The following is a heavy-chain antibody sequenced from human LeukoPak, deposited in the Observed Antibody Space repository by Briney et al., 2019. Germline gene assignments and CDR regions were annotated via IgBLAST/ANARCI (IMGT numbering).Heavy chain of an antibody. CDR3: ARSPRYSSGSLEP. CDR2: INSDGSST. J-gene: IGHJ4*02. V-gene: IGHV3-74*01. CDR1: GFTFSSYW. Sequence: GRSLRLSCAASGFTFSSYWMHWVRQAPGKGLVWVSRINSDGSSTSYADSVKGRFTISRDNAKNTLYLQMNSLRAEDTAVYYCARSPRYSSGSLEPWGQGTLVTVSS. D-gene: IGHD6-19*01.